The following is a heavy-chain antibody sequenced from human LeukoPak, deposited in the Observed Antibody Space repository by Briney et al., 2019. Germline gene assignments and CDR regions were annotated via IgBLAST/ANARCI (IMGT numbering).Heavy chain of an antibody. CDR1: GGTFSSYA. J-gene: IGHJ4*02. CDR2: IIPILGIA. D-gene: IGHD4-17*01. V-gene: IGHV1-69*04. CDR3: ARDYDGDYSFDY. Sequence: ASVKVSCKASGGTFSSYAISWVRQAPGQGVEWMGRIIPILGIANYAQKFQGRVTITADKSTSTAYMELSSLRSEDTAVYYCARDYDGDYSFDYWGQGTLVTVSS.